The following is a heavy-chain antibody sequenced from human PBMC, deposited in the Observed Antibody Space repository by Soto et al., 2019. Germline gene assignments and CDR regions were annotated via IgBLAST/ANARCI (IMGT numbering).Heavy chain of an antibody. CDR1: GFTFSSYS. Sequence: GGSLRLSCAASGFTFSSYSMNWVRQAPGKGLEWVSSISSSSSYIYYADSVKGRFTISRDNAKNSLYLQMNSLRAEDTAVYYCAREPPRRAVAGTAFDPWGQGTLVTVSS. CDR2: ISSSSSYI. V-gene: IGHV3-21*01. CDR3: AREPPRRAVAGTAFDP. J-gene: IGHJ5*02. D-gene: IGHD6-19*01.